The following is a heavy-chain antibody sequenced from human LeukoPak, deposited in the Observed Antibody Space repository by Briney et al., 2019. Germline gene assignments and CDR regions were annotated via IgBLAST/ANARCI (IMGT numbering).Heavy chain of an antibody. CDR2: MNPNSGNT. J-gene: IGHJ4*02. Sequence: ASVKVSCKASGYTFTSYDINWVRHATGQGLEWMGLMNPNSGNTGYAQKFQGRVTMTRNTSISTAYMELSRLRSEDTAVYYCANIRGFWSGYYEEYWGEGTLVTVSS. CDR1: GYTFTSYD. CDR3: ANIRGFWSGYYEEY. D-gene: IGHD3-3*01. V-gene: IGHV1-8*01.